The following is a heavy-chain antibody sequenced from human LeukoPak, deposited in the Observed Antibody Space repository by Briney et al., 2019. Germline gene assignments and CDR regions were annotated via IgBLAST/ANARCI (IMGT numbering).Heavy chain of an antibody. V-gene: IGHV4-59*08. J-gene: IGHJ6*02. CDR3: ARLTRMDSSGWYQNYYYGMDV. CDR2: IYYSGST. D-gene: IGHD6-19*01. CDR1: GGSISSYY. Sequence: PSETLSLTCTVSGGSISSYYWSWIRQPPGKGLEWIGYIYYSGSTNYNPSLKSRVTISVDTSSVTAADTAVYYCARLTRMDSSGWYQNYYYGMDVWGQGTTVTVSS.